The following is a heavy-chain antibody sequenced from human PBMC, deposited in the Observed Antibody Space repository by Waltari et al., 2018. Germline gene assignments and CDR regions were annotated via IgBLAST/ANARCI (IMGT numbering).Heavy chain of an antibody. CDR1: GGSFSGYY. Sequence: QVQLQQWGAGLLKPSETLSLTCAVYGGSFSGYYWSWIRQPPGKGLEWIGEINHSGSTNYNPSLKSRVTISVDTSKNQFSLKLSSVTAADTAVYYCARGSPKSPVLRFLEWLFYYFDYWGQGTLVTVSS. V-gene: IGHV4-34*01. J-gene: IGHJ4*02. CDR2: INHSGST. CDR3: ARGSPKSPVLRFLEWLFYYFDY. D-gene: IGHD3-3*01.